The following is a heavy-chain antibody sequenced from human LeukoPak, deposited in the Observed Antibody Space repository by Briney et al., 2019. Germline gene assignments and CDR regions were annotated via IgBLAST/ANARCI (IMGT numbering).Heavy chain of an antibody. CDR3: ARLDPIPAAISVRDY. V-gene: IGHV5-10-1*01. J-gene: IGHJ4*02. CDR1: GYSFTSYW. Sequence: GESLKISCKGSGYSFTSYWISWVHQMPGKGPEWMGRIDPSDSYTNYSPSFQGRVTISADKSISTAYLQWSSLKASDTAMYYCARLDPIPAAISVRDYWGQGTLVTVSS. CDR2: IDPSDSYT. D-gene: IGHD2-2*01.